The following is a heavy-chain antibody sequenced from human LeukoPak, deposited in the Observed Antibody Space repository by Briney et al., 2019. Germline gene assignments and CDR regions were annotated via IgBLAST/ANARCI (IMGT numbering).Heavy chain of an antibody. D-gene: IGHD3-3*01. J-gene: IGHJ1*01. CDR3: AGTYYDFWSGYSEYFQH. Sequence: SETLSLTCAVSGYSISSGYYWGWIRQPPGKGLEWIGSIYHSGSTYYNPSPKSRVTISVDTSKNQFSLKLSSVTAADTAVYYCAGTYYDFWSGYSEYFQHWGQGTLVTVSS. V-gene: IGHV4-38-2*01. CDR1: GYSISSGYY. CDR2: IYHSGST.